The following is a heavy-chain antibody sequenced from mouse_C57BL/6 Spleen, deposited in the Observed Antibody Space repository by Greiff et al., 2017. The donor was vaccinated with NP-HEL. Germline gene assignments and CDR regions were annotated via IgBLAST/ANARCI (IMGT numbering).Heavy chain of an antibody. CDR3: AREGTTVVAPGYFDG. J-gene: IGHJ1*03. D-gene: IGHD1-1*01. CDR1: GFTFSSYA. V-gene: IGHV5-4*01. Sequence: DVKLQESGGGLVKPGGSLKLSCAASGFTFSSYAMSWVRQTPEKRLEWVATISDGGSYTYYPDNVKGRFTISRDNAKNNLYLQMSQLKSEDTAMYYCAREGTTVVAPGYFDGWGTGTTVTVSS. CDR2: ISDGGSYT.